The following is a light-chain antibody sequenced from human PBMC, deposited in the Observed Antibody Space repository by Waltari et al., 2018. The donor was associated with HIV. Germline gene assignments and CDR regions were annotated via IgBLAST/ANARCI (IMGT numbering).Light chain of an antibody. V-gene: IGKV2-28*01. CDR1: QSLLHSNGYNY. CDR3: MQTVQTPLT. CDR2: LGS. Sequence: LVMTQSPLSLPVTPGEPAFVSCRSSQSLLHSNGYNYLDWYLQKPGQSPQLLIYLGSNRASGVPDRFRCSGSGTDFTLTISRVEAEDVGVYYCMQTVQTPLTFGGGTKVEI. J-gene: IGKJ4*01.